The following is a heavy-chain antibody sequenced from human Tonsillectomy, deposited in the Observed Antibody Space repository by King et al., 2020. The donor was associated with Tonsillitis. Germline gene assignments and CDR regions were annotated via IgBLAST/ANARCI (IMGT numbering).Heavy chain of an antibody. D-gene: IGHD2-2*01. V-gene: IGHV1-46*01. CDR3: ARDRPCSSASCYGGSWFDP. CDR2: INPSGGTT. CDR1: GYTFTSYY. Sequence: QVQLVQSGAEVKKPGASVKVSCKASGYTFTSYYMHWVRQAPGQGLEWMGMINPSGGTTSYAQKFQGRVTMTRDTSTNTVYMELSSLRSEETAVYYWARDRPCSSASCYGGSWFDPWGQGTLVTVCS. J-gene: IGHJ5*02.